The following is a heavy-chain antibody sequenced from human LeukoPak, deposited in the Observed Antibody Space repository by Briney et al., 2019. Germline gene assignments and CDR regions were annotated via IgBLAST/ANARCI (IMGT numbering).Heavy chain of an antibody. CDR3: ASSSSGWLPYFDY. D-gene: IGHD6-19*01. CDR1: GFTFSSYS. Sequence: PGGSLRLSCAASGFTFSSYSMNWVRQAPGKGPEWVSSISSSSSYIYYADSVKGRFTISRDNAKNSLYLQMNSLRAEDTAVYYCASSSSGWLPYFDYWGQGTLVTVSS. V-gene: IGHV3-21*01. CDR2: ISSSSSYI. J-gene: IGHJ4*02.